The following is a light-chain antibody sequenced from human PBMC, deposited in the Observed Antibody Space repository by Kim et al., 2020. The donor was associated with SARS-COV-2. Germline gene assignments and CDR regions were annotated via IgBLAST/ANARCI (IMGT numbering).Light chain of an antibody. Sequence: TICCSGTAANSGSDTVSGVQHVPGNAAKLLIHTNTQRPSGVPDRFSASKAGTSASLAISGLQSEDEAEYYCSARDDTLNGWVFGGGTQLTVL. CDR1: AANSGSDT. CDR3: SARDDTLNGWV. V-gene: IGLV1-44*01. J-gene: IGLJ3*02. CDR2: TNT.